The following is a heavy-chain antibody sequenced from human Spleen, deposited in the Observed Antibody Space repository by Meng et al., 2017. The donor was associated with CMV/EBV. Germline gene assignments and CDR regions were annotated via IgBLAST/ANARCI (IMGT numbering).Heavy chain of an antibody. CDR2: ISYGGSSK. J-gene: IGHJ4*02. CDR1: GFTFSSYA. CDR3: AKEGRYCSSTSCHQLDY. V-gene: IGHV3-30-3*01. D-gene: IGHD2-2*01. Sequence: GESLKISCAASGFTFSSYAMHWVRQAPGKGLEWVAVISYGGSSKYYADSVKGRFTISRDNSKNTLYLQMNSLRAEDTAVYYCAKEGRYCSSTSCHQLDYWGQGTLVTVSS.